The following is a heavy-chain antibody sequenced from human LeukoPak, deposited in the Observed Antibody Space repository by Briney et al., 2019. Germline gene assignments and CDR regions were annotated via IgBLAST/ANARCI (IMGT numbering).Heavy chain of an antibody. D-gene: IGHD3-3*01. CDR2: INHSGST. V-gene: IGHV4-34*01. CDR3: ARGPRITIFGVVTSVFDY. J-gene: IGHJ4*02. CDR1: GGSFSGYY. Sequence: PSETLSLTCAVYGGSFSGYYWSWIRQPPGKGLEWIGEINHSGSTYYNPSLKSRVTISVDTSKNQFSLKLSSVTAADTAVYYCARGPRITIFGVVTSVFDYWGQGTPVTVSS.